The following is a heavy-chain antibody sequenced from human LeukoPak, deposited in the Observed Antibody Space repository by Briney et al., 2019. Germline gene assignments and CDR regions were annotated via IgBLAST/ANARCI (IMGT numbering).Heavy chain of an antibody. CDR1: GFTFSSYA. J-gene: IGHJ4*02. Sequence: GGSLRLSCAASGFTFSSYAMSWVRQAPGKGLEWVSAISGRGGSTYYADSVKGRFTMSRDNSKNMLYLQVNSLRAEDTAVYYCAKSGIEMVTISYHFDYGGQGTLVTVSS. D-gene: IGHD5-24*01. CDR3: AKSGIEMVTISYHFDY. CDR2: ISGRGGST. V-gene: IGHV3-23*01.